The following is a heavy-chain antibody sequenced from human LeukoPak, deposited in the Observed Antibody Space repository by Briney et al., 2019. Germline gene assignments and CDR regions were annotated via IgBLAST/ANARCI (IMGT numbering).Heavy chain of an antibody. CDR1: GFTFSSYE. V-gene: IGHV3-48*03. CDR3: ARDSSAWYWYFDL. J-gene: IGHJ2*01. CDR2: ISSSGSSA. Sequence: GGSLRLSCAASGFTFSSYEMNWVRQAPGKGLEWVSYISSSGSSANYADSVKGRFTISRNNAKNSLYLQMTSLRAEDTAVYYCARDSSAWYWYFDLWGRGTLVSVSS. D-gene: IGHD6-19*01.